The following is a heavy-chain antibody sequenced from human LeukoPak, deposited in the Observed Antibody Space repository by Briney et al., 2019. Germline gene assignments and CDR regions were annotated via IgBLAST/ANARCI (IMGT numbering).Heavy chain of an antibody. J-gene: IGHJ4*02. V-gene: IGHV4-39*07. CDR2: IYYGGST. CDR1: GGSISSSIYY. Sequence: SETLSLTCTVSGGSISSSIYYWGWIRQPPGKGLEWIGSIYYGGSTYYNPSLKSRVTISVDTSKNQFSLKLSSVTAADTAVYYCAREVEMATTSFDYWGQGTLVTVSS. CDR3: AREVEMATTSFDY. D-gene: IGHD5-24*01.